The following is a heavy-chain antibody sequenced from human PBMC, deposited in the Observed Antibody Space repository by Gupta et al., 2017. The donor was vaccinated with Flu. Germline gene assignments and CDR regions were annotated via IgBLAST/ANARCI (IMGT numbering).Heavy chain of an antibody. J-gene: IGHJ4*02. D-gene: IGHD1-26*01. V-gene: IGHV3-21*01. Sequence: EVQLVESGGGLVKPGGSLRLSCAASGFTFSSDSMNWVRQAPGKGLEWVSSISSSSSYIYYADSVKGRFTISRDNAKNSLYLQMNSLRAEDTAVYYCARDGEVGATLGIDYWGQGTLVTVSS. CDR3: ARDGEVGATLGIDY. CDR2: ISSSSSYI. CDR1: GFTFSSDS.